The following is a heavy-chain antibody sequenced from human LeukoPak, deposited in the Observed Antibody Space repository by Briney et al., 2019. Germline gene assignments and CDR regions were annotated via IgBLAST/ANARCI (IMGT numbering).Heavy chain of an antibody. CDR1: GFTFSDYG. V-gene: IGHV3-30*03. Sequence: GRSLRLSCAASGFTFSDYGMHWVRQAPGKGLEWVALISYDGSHKDYTDSVKGRFTISRDHSNNSVSLQMTNLRVEDTAIYYCARGAYRISWPGIDYWGQGTLVTVSS. D-gene: IGHD3-16*02. CDR3: ARGAYRISWPGIDY. CDR2: ISYDGSHK. J-gene: IGHJ4*02.